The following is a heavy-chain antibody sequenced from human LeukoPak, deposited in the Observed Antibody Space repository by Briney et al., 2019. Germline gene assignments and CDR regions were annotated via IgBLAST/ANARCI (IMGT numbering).Heavy chain of an antibody. D-gene: IGHD3-22*01. CDR1: GYTFTNYG. CDR3: TRGGDYYYDSSGYYYAYYFDY. J-gene: IGHJ4*02. V-gene: IGHV1-18*01. Sequence: ASVKVSCKASGYTFTNYGISWVRQAPGQGLEWMGWISAYNGNTNYAQKLQGRVTMTTDTSTSTAYMELRSLRSDDTAVYYCTRGGDYYYDSSGYYYAYYFDYWGQGTLVTVSS. CDR2: ISAYNGNT.